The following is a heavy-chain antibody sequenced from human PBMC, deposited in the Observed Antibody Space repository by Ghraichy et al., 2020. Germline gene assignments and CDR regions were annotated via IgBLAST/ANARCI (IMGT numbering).Heavy chain of an antibody. Sequence: SETLSLTCTVSGGSISSGGYYWSWIRQHPGKGLEWIGYIYYSGSTYYNPSLKSRVTISVDTSKNQFSLKLSSVTAADTAVYYCARSRWKDAFDIWGQGTMVTVSS. CDR1: GGSISSGGYY. V-gene: IGHV4-31*03. D-gene: IGHD4-23*01. CDR3: ARSRWKDAFDI. CDR2: IYYSGST. J-gene: IGHJ3*02.